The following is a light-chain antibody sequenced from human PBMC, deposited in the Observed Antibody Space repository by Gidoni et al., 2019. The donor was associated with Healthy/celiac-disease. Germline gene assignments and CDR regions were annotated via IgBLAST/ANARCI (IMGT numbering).Light chain of an antibody. V-gene: IGKV4-1*01. CDR3: QQYYSDLWT. J-gene: IGKJ1*01. CDR1: QSVLYNSNNKNY. CDR2: WAS. Sequence: DIVMTQSPDSLAVSLGERATINCKSSQSVLYNSNNKNYLAWYQQKPGQPPKLLIYWASPRESGVPDRFSGSGSGTDFTLTISSLQAEDVAVYYCQQYYSDLWTFGQGTKVEIK.